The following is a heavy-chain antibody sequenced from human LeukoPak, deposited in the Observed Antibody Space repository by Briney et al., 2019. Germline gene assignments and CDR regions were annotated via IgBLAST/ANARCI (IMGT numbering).Heavy chain of an antibody. CDR3: ARGKNYDYFDY. D-gene: IGHD1-7*01. CDR1: GFTVSSNY. V-gene: IGHV3-53*01. CDR2: IYSGGST. J-gene: IGHJ4*02. Sequence: PGGSLRLSCAASGFTVSSNYMSWVRQAPGKGLEWVSVIYSGGSTYYLDSVKGRFTISRDNSKNSLYLQMNSLRAEDTAVYYCARGKNYDYFDYWGQGTLVTVSS.